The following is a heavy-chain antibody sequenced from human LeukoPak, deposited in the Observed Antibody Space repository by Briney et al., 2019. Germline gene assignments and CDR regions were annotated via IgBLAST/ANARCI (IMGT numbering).Heavy chain of an antibody. D-gene: IGHD3-10*01. Sequence: SETLSLTCAVSGYSISNTYYWGWIRQPPGKGLEWLGGIHHSGNTYYNPSLKGRVTISVDTSKKRFSLKLSSVTAADTAVYYCARQSYDSGSLYYTYWGQGTLVTVSS. J-gene: IGHJ4*02. CDR1: GYSISNTYY. CDR3: ARQSYDSGSLYYTY. V-gene: IGHV4-38-2*01. CDR2: IHHSGNT.